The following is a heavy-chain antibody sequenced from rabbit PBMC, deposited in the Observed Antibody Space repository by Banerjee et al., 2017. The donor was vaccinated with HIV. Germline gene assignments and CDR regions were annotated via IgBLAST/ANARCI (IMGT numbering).Heavy chain of an antibody. CDR3: ARDLAGVIGWNFNL. J-gene: IGHJ4*01. D-gene: IGHD4-1*01. CDR2: IYTGSGST. Sequence: QLVESGGGLVKPEGTPTLTCKASGIDFSSDYYMCWVRQAPGKGLEWIASIYTGSGSTYYASWAKGRFTISKTSSTTVALQMARLTAADTAPYFCARDLAGVIGWNFNLWGPGTLVTVS. V-gene: IGHV1S45*01. CDR1: GIDFSSDYY.